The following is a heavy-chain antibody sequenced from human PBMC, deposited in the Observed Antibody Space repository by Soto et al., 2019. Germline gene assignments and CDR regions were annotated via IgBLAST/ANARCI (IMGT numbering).Heavy chain of an antibody. J-gene: IGHJ6*02. Sequence: GASVKVSCKASGYTFTSYGISWVRQAPGQGLEWMGWISAYNGNTNYAQKLQGRVTMTTDTSTSTAYMELRSLRSDDTAVYYCARLESLWFGELSCMDVWGQGTTVTVSS. CDR3: ARLESLWFGELSCMDV. V-gene: IGHV1-18*01. CDR1: GYTFTSYG. D-gene: IGHD3-10*01. CDR2: ISAYNGNT.